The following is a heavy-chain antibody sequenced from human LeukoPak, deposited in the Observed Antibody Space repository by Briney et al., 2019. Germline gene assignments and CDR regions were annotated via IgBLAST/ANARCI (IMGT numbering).Heavy chain of an antibody. Sequence: GESLKISCKGSGYSFISYWISWVRQMPGKGLEWMGRIDPSDSYTNYSPSFQGHVTISADKSISTAYLQWSSLKASDTAMYYCARQIWFGELLPYYYYGMDVWGKGTTVTVSS. CDR3: ARQIWFGELLPYYYYGMDV. CDR1: GYSFISYW. J-gene: IGHJ6*04. CDR2: IDPSDSYT. V-gene: IGHV5-10-1*01. D-gene: IGHD3-10*01.